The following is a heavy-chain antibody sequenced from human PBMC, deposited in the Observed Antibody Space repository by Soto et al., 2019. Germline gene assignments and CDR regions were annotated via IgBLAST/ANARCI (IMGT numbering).Heavy chain of an antibody. J-gene: IGHJ6*02. Sequence: QVQLVESGGGVVQPGRSLRLSCAASGFTFSSYAMHWVRQAPGKGLEWVAVMSYDGSNKYKSDSVKGRFTISRDNSKNTLYLQMNSLRAEDTAVYYCAREYSRALDGMDVWGQGTTVTVSS. CDR1: GFTFSSYA. CDR2: MSYDGSNK. D-gene: IGHD3-22*01. CDR3: AREYSRALDGMDV. V-gene: IGHV3-30-3*01.